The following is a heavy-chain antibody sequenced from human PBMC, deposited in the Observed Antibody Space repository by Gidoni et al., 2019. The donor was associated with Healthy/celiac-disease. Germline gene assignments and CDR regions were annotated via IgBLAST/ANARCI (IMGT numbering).Heavy chain of an antibody. V-gene: IGHV4-39*01. CDR3: ARPCWSYYDSSGYLDAFDI. CDR2: IYYSGST. Sequence: QLQLQESGPGLVKPSEPLSLTCTVSGGSISRSSYYWGWIRQPPGKGLEWIGSIYYSGSTYYNPSLKSRVTISVDTSKNQFSLKLSSVTAADTAVYYCARPCWSYYDSSGYLDAFDIWGQGTMVTVSS. J-gene: IGHJ3*02. D-gene: IGHD3-22*01. CDR1: GGSISRSSYY.